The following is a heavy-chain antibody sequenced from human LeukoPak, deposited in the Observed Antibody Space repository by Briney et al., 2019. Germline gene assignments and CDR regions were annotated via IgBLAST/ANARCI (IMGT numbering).Heavy chain of an antibody. CDR3: ARDPKSQLLWFGESGGNYFDY. J-gene: IGHJ4*02. V-gene: IGHV3-48*01. CDR1: GFTFSSYS. CDR2: ISSSSSTI. D-gene: IGHD3-10*01. Sequence: GGSLRLSCAASGFTFSSYSVNWVRQAPGKGLEWVSYISSSSSTIYYADSVKGRFTISRDNAKNSLYLQMNSLRAEDTAVYYCARDPKSQLLWFGESGGNYFDYWGQGTLVTVSS.